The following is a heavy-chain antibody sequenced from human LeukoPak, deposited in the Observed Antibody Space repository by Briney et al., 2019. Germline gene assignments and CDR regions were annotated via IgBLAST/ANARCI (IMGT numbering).Heavy chain of an antibody. V-gene: IGHV3-23*01. Sequence: GGSLRLSCAASGFTFSSYAMSWVRQAPGKGLEWVSAISGSGGSTYYADSVKGRFTISRDNSKNTLYLQMNSLRAEDTAVYYCAKVREAYYDYVWGSLLLDYWGQGTLVTVSS. CDR3: AKVREAYYDYVWGSLLLDY. CDR2: ISGSGGST. CDR1: GFTFSSYA. J-gene: IGHJ4*02. D-gene: IGHD3-16*01.